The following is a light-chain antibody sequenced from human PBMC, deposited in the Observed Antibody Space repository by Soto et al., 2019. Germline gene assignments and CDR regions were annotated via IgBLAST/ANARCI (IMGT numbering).Light chain of an antibody. CDR2: GNS. CDR3: QSYDSSLSGSV. CDR1: SSNIGAGYD. Sequence: QSVLTQPPSVSGAPGQRVTISCTVSSSNIGAGYDVHWYQQLPGTAPKLLIYGNSNRPSGVPDRFSGSKSGTSASLAITGLQAKDEADYYCQSYDSSLSGSVFGGGTKLTVL. J-gene: IGLJ3*02. V-gene: IGLV1-40*01.